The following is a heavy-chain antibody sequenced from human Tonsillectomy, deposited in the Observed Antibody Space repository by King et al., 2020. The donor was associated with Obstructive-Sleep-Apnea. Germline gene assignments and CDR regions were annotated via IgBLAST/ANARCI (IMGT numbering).Heavy chain of an antibody. V-gene: IGHV3-7*01. Sequence: VQLVESGGGLVQPGGSLRLSCEASGFTFSTYWMSWVRQAPGKGLEWVAIIKQDESEKYYVASVKGRFTISRDNAKRSLYLQMNSLGVEDTAVYYCVRGKLMDSYTGSYFDSWGQGTLVTVPS. CDR2: IKQDESEK. CDR1: GFTFSTYW. CDR3: VRGKLMDSYTGSYFDS. D-gene: IGHD2-8*01. J-gene: IGHJ4*02.